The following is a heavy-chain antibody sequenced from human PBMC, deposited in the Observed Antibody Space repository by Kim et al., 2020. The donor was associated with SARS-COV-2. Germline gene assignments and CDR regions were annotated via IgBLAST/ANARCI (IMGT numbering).Heavy chain of an antibody. V-gene: IGHV3-23*01. Sequence: WVSLILSCAASCFPFSIYAMSWVRQAPGKGLEWVSAISGSGGSTYYADSVKGRFTISRDNSKNTLYLQMNSLRAEDTAVYYCAILGPDWLFHDAPIDYWGQGTLVTVSS. J-gene: IGHJ4*02. CDR1: CFPFSIYA. CDR2: ISGSGGST. D-gene: IGHD3-9*01. CDR3: AILGPDWLFHDAPIDY.